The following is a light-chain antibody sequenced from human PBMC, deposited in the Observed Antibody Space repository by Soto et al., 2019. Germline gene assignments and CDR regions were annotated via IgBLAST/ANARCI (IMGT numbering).Light chain of an antibody. CDR2: DAS. J-gene: IGKJ1*01. Sequence: DIQMTQSPSTLSASVVDRVTITCLASQSISSWLAWYQQKPGKAPKLLIYDASSLESGVPSRFSGSGSGTEFTLTISSLQPDDFATYYCQHYSGNFRTFGQGTKVDIK. V-gene: IGKV1-5*01. CDR1: QSISSW. CDR3: QHYSGNFRT.